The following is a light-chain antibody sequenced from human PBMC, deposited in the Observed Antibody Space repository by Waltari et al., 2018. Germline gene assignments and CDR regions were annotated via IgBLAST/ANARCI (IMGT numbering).Light chain of an antibody. Sequence: DIQLTQSPSFVSASLGANVPFTCRASQGIGRYLAWYQQAPGKAPKLLIFAASNLQSEFPLRFSGSGSGTEFTLNISDLQPEDIATYYCQQANSFPYTFGQGTKLEIK. CDR3: QQANSFPYT. CDR2: AAS. V-gene: IGKV1-12*01. J-gene: IGKJ2*01. CDR1: QGIGRY.